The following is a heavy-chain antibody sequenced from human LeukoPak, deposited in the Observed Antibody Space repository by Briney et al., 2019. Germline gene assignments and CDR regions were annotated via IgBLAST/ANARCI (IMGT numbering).Heavy chain of an antibody. D-gene: IGHD3-16*01. Sequence: PGGSLRLSCVASGFTFSSHLMHWVRQAPGKGLVWVSRISSDGTYTNYADSVRGRFPISRDNAKNTLYLQMNSLRAEDTAVYYCARGPGSSWGYYVGDFWGQGTLVTVSS. CDR2: ISSDGTYT. V-gene: IGHV3-74*01. CDR1: GFTFSSHL. J-gene: IGHJ4*02. CDR3: ARGPGSSWGYYVGDF.